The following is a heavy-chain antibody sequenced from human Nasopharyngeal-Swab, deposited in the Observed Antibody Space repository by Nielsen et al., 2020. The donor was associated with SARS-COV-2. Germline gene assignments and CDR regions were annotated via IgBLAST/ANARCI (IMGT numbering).Heavy chain of an antibody. J-gene: IGHJ6*02. Sequence: GRSLRLSCAASGFTFSSYSMNWVRQAPGKGLEWVSSISSSSSYIYYADSVKGRFTISRDNAKNSLYLQMNSLRAEDTAVYYCAREYKYSGYVNIERGYYYYGMDVWGQGTTVTVSS. CDR2: ISSSSSYI. CDR1: GFTFSSYS. V-gene: IGHV3-21*01. D-gene: IGHD5-12*01. CDR3: AREYKYSGYVNIERGYYYYGMDV.